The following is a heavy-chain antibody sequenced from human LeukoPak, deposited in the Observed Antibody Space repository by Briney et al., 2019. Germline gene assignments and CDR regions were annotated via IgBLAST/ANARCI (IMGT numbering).Heavy chain of an antibody. CDR1: GYTFTGYY. J-gene: IGHJ4*02. D-gene: IGHD3-10*01. CDR3: ASQLQLLWFGESPFDY. V-gene: IGHV1-2*02. CDR2: INPNSGGT. Sequence: ASVKVSCKASGYTFTGYYMHWVRQAPGQGLEWMGWINPNSGGTNYAQKFQGRVTMTRDTSISTAYMELSRLRSDDTAVYYCASQLQLLWFGESPFDYWGQGTLVTVSS.